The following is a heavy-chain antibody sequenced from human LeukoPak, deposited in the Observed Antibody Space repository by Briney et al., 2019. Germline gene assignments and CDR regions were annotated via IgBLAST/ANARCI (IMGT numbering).Heavy chain of an antibody. D-gene: IGHD6-13*01. J-gene: IGHJ4*02. CDR1: GYSFTSYW. CDR3: ARPESIAAAGTPFDY. Sequence: GESLKISCKGSGYSFTSYWISWVRQMPGKGREWMGRIDPSDSYTNYSPSFQGHVTISADKSISTAYLQWSSLKASDTTMYYCARPESIAAAGTPFDYWGQGTLVTVSS. V-gene: IGHV5-10-1*01. CDR2: IDPSDSYT.